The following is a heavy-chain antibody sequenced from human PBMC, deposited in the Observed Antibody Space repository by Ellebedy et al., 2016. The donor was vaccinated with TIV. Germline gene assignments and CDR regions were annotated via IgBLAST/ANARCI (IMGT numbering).Heavy chain of an antibody. Sequence: GESLKISCAASGFTFSSYTMNWVRQAPGKGLEWVSYISGDGTTTTYCADSVKGRFTISRDNAKNSLFLQMNSLRAEDTAAYFCARDLNWAFDYWGQGTLVTVSS. D-gene: IGHD7-27*01. J-gene: IGHJ4*02. CDR3: ARDLNWAFDY. V-gene: IGHV3-48*04. CDR2: ISGDGTTTT. CDR1: GFTFSSYT.